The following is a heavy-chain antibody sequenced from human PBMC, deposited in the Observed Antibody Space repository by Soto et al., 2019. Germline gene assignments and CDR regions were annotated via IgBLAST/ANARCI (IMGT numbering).Heavy chain of an antibody. CDR3: ARLSGYDPAGAADK. D-gene: IGHD5-12*01. CDR2: SYYSGGS. V-gene: IGHV4-30-4*01. J-gene: IGHJ4*02. CDR1: GASVSSAEYY. Sequence: QVQLQESGPGLVKASQTLSLTCTLSGASVSSAEYYWSWIRQPPGKGLEWIGYSYYSGGSYYNASLQRRASISVDTSQNQFSLRLTSVTAADTAVYYCARLSGYDPAGAADKWGPGILVSVSS.